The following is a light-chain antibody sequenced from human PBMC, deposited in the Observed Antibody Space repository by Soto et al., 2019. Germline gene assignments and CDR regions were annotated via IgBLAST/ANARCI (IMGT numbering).Light chain of an antibody. CDR2: DVN. Sequence: QSALTQPASVSGSPGQSITISCTGTSSDVGAYNFVSWYQQHPGKAPKLMIYDVNHRPSGVSNRCSGSKSGNAASLTISGLQAEDEADYYCSSYTTSTSYVVGTGTKLTVL. CDR1: SSDVGAYNF. J-gene: IGLJ1*01. V-gene: IGLV2-14*01. CDR3: SSYTTSTSYV.